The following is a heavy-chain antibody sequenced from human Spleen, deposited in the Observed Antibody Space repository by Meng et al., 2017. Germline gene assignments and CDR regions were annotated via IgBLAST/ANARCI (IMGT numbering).Heavy chain of an antibody. CDR1: GGSFSDYY. J-gene: IGHJ4*02. CDR3: ARGPTTMAHDFDY. D-gene: IGHD4-11*01. V-gene: IGHV4-34*01. CDR2: INHSGST. Sequence: QVRLLHWGAGLLKPSGTLSLTCVVSGGSFSDYYWSWIRQPPGKGLEWIGEINHSGSTNYNPSLESRATISVDTSQNNLSLKLSSVTAADSAVYYCARGPTTMAHDFDYWGQGTLVTVSS.